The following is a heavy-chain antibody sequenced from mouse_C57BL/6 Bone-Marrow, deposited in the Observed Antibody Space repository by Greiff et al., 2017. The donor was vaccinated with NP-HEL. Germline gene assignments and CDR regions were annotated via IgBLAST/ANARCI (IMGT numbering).Heavy chain of an antibody. Sequence: VQLQESGTELVKPGASVKLSCKASGYTFTSYWMHWVKQRPGQGLEWIGNINPSNGGTNYNEKFKSKATLTVDKSSSTAYMQLSSLTSEDSAVYYCAREGLLLYFDYWGQGTTLTVSS. CDR2: INPSNGGT. V-gene: IGHV1-53*01. J-gene: IGHJ2*01. CDR3: AREGLLLYFDY. CDR1: GYTFTSYW. D-gene: IGHD2-3*01.